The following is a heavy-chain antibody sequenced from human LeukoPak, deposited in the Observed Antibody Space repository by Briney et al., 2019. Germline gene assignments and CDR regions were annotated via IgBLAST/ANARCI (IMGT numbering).Heavy chain of an antibody. J-gene: IGHJ4*02. CDR1: GYTFTSYG. CDR3: ARGGSGTNPFDY. CDR2: ISVYNGNT. Sequence: GASVKVSCKASGYTFTSYGISWVRQAPGQGLEWMGWISVYNGNTNYAQKFQGRVTVTTDTSTTTAYMELRSLRSDDTAVYYCARGGSGTNPFDYWGQGTLVTVSS. D-gene: IGHD6-19*01. V-gene: IGHV1-18*01.